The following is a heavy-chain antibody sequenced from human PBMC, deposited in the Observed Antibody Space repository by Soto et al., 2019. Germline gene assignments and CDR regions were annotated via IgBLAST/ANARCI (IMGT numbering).Heavy chain of an antibody. D-gene: IGHD6-19*01. V-gene: IGHV3-23*01. CDR2: ISGSGGST. CDR1: GFTFSSYA. J-gene: IGHJ4*02. CDR3: AKIGGAVAGATGGFDY. Sequence: EVQLLESEGGLVQPGGSLRLSCAASGFTFSSYAMSWVRQAPGKGLEWVSAISGSGGSTYYADSVKGRFTISRDNSKNTLYLQMNSLRAEDTAVYYCAKIGGAVAGATGGFDYWGQGTLVTVSS.